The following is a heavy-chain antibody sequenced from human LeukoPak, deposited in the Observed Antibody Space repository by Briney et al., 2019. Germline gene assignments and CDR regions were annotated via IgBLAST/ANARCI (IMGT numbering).Heavy chain of an antibody. CDR3: ARGPYDSSGYYYTSYFQH. CDR2: INWNGGST. Sequence: GGSLRLSCAASGFTFDDYGMSWVRQAPGKGLEWDSGINWNGGSTGYADSVKGRFTISRDNAKNSLYLQMNSLRAEDTALYYCARGPYDSSGYYYTSYFQHWGQGTLVTVSS. V-gene: IGHV3-20*04. D-gene: IGHD3-22*01. CDR1: GFTFDDYG. J-gene: IGHJ1*01.